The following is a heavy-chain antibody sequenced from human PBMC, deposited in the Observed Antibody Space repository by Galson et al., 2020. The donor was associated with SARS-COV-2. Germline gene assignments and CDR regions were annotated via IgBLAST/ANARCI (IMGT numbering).Heavy chain of an antibody. Sequence: NSGGSLRLSCTTSGFSFSNYALAWVRQAPGQGLEWVASIKVYSDYIYMRGSLKGRFTISRDNARDVLYLQMDRLRADDTAVYFCARVKSYEVIPAALDVWGTGTTVTVSS. J-gene: IGHJ6*04. V-gene: IGHV3-21*01. D-gene: IGHD2-2*01. CDR1: GFSFSNYA. CDR3: ARVKSYEVIPAALDV. CDR2: IKVYSDYI.